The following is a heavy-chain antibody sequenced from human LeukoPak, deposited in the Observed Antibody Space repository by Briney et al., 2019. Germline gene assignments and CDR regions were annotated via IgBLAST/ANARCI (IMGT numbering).Heavy chain of an antibody. D-gene: IGHD6-13*01. J-gene: IGHJ6*02. CDR1: GFTFTNAW. CDR2: IWYDGSNK. Sequence: GGSLRLSCAASGFTFTNAWMSWVRQAPGKGLEWVAVIWYDGSNKYYADSVKGRFTISRDNSKNTLYLQMNSLRAEDTAVYYCARDYVAAAAYYYYGMDVWGQGTTVTVSS. V-gene: IGHV3-33*08. CDR3: ARDYVAAAAYYYYGMDV.